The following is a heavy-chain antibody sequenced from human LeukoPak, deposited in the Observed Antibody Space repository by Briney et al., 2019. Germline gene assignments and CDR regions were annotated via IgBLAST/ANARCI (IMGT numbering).Heavy chain of an antibody. CDR2: ISSSGSTI. CDR1: GFTFSSYE. Sequence: GGSLRLSCAASGFTFSSYEMNWVRQAPGKGLEWVSYISSSGSTIYYADSVKGRFTISRDNAKNSLYLQMNSLRPEDMALYYCAKGDSSSSDLGYFDSWGQGTLVTVSS. D-gene: IGHD6-6*01. J-gene: IGHJ4*02. CDR3: AKGDSSSSDLGYFDS. V-gene: IGHV3-48*03.